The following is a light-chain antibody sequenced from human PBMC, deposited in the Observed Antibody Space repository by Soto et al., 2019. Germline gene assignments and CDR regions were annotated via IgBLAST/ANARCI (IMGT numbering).Light chain of an antibody. CDR1: QSINKR. CDR2: EVS. CDR3: QHYSGDRAT. V-gene: IGKV1-5*03. Sequence: DILLTQSPSTLSASVGDRVTISCRASQSINKRLAWYQHKPGKAPNLLIYEVSTLHSGVPSRFSGSGSGTEFTLTISRLRPDDFATYYCQHYSGDRATFGQGTKVEI. J-gene: IGKJ1*01.